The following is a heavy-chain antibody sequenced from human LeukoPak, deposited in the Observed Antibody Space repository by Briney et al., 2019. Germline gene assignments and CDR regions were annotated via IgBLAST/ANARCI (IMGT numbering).Heavy chain of an antibody. V-gene: IGHV3-66*01. CDR2: IYSGGST. D-gene: IGHD3-10*01. Sequence: GGSLRLSCAASGFTVSSNYMSWVRQAPGKGLEWVSVIYSGGSTYYADSVKGRFTISRDNSKNTPYLQMNSLRAEDTAVYYCARDRPLRYGSANWGQGTLVTVSS. J-gene: IGHJ4*02. CDR1: GFTVSSNY. CDR3: ARDRPLRYGSAN.